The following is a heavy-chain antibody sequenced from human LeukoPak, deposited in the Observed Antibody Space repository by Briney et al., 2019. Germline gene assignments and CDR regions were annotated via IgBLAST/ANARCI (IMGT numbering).Heavy chain of an antibody. CDR1: GFTFSSYA. CDR3: AREEGYYYDSSGYYSPTDY. V-gene: IGHV3-30*04. D-gene: IGHD3-22*01. J-gene: IGHJ4*02. Sequence: GGSLRLSCAASGFTFSSYAMHWVRQALGKGLEWVAVISYDGSNKYYADSLKGRFTISRDNSKNKLYLKMNSLRAEDTAVYYCAREEGYYYDSSGYYSPTDYWGQGTLVTVSS. CDR2: ISYDGSNK.